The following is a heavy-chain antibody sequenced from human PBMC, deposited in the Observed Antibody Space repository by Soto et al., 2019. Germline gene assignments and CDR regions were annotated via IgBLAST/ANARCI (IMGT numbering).Heavy chain of an antibody. CDR2: IKQDGSEK. CDR3: AREEESVGSPPSGFHP. D-gene: IGHD3-10*01. CDR1: GFTFGKYW. V-gene: IGHV3-7*03. Sequence: EVQLVESGGGLVQPGGSLRLSCVGSGFTFGKYWMDWLRQTPGKGLEWVANIKQDGSEKFYVDSVRGRFTISRDNAKNSVYLEMNRRRDEDTGVYYCAREEESVGSPPSGFHPWGQGVQVTVSS. J-gene: IGHJ5*02.